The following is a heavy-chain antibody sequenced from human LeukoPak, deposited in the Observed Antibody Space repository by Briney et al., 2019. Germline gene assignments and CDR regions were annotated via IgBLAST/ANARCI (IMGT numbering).Heavy chain of an antibody. Sequence: ASVKVSCKASGYTFTDYYMHWVRQAPGQGLEWMGWINPNSGGTEYAQKFQGRVTMTRDTSISTAYMELSSLRSEDTAVYYCATDRYYFDYWGQGTLVTVSS. CDR1: GYTFTDYY. CDR2: INPNSGGT. V-gene: IGHV1-2*02. CDR3: ATDRYYFDY. J-gene: IGHJ4*02.